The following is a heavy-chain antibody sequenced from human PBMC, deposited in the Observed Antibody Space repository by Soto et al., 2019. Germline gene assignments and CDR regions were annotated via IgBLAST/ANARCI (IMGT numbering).Heavy chain of an antibody. J-gene: IGHJ4*02. V-gene: IGHV1-69*06. CDR3: AREGWLQYFDY. D-gene: IGHD5-12*01. CDR1: GGTFSSYA. Sequence: AAVKVSCKASGGTFSSYAISWVRQAPGQGLEWMGGIIPIFGTANYAQKFQGRVTITADKSTSTAYMELSSLRSEDTAVYYCAREGWLQYFDYWGQATLVTVSS. CDR2: IIPIFGTA.